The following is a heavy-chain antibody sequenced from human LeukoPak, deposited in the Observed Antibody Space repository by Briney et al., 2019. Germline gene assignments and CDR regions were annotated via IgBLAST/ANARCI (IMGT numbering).Heavy chain of an antibody. CDR3: AREKYSSRIFDY. CDR2: IIHGGST. V-gene: IGHV4-34*12. CDR1: GGSSSGYY. D-gene: IGHD6-13*01. J-gene: IGHJ4*02. Sequence: SEALSLTCAVYGGSSSGYYWSWIRQPPGKGLEWIGEIIHGGSTNYNPSLKSRVTISVDTSKNQFSLKLSSVTAADTAVYYCAREKYSSRIFDYWGQGTLVTVSS.